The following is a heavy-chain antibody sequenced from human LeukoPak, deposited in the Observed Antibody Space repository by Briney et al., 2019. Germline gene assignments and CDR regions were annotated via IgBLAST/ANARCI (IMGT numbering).Heavy chain of an antibody. Sequence: GGSLRLSCAASGFTFSNYWMHWVRQAPGKGLVWVSSIKTDGSTTRYADSVKGRFTISRDNAKNTLYLQMNSLRAEYTAVYYCARDKSGSGDYWGQGTLVTVSS. J-gene: IGHJ4*02. V-gene: IGHV3-74*01. CDR3: ARDKSGSGDY. D-gene: IGHD3-10*01. CDR1: GFTFSNYW. CDR2: IKTDGSTT.